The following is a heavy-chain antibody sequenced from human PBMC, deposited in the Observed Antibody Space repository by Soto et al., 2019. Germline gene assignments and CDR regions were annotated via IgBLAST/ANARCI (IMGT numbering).Heavy chain of an antibody. CDR3: AGGGLDYGDYY. V-gene: IGHV1-69*12. CDR1: GGTFSSYA. Sequence: QVQLVQSGAEVKKPGSSVKVSCKASGGTFSSYAVSWVRQAPGQGLEWMGGIIPIFGTANYAQKFQGRVTITAYESTSTAYMELSSLRSAVTAVYYCAGGGLDYGDYYWGQGTLVIVSS. D-gene: IGHD4-17*01. CDR2: IIPIFGTA. J-gene: IGHJ4*02.